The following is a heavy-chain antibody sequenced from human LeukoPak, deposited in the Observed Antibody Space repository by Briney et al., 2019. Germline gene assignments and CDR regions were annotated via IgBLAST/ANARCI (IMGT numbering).Heavy chain of an antibody. Sequence: GGSLRLSCAASGFTFSSYAMSWVRQAPGKGLEWVSAISGSGGSTYYADSVKGRFTISRHNSKNTLYLQMNSLRAEDTAVYYCAKGSGYSSSSMADWGQGTLVTVSS. V-gene: IGHV3-23*01. CDR3: AKGSGYSSSSMAD. CDR2: ISGSGGST. D-gene: IGHD6-6*01. CDR1: GFTFSSYA. J-gene: IGHJ4*02.